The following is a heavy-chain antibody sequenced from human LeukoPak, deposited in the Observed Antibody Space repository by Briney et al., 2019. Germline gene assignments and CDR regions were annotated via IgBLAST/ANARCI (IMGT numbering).Heavy chain of an antibody. Sequence: GASVKVSCKAPGGTFSSYAISWVRQAPGQGLEWMGRIIPIFGTANYAQKFQGRVTITTDESTSTAYMELSSLRSEDTAVYYCARSPMGDYDSSGYYWGQGTLVTVSS. D-gene: IGHD3-22*01. J-gene: IGHJ4*02. CDR2: IIPIFGTA. CDR3: ARSPMGDYDSSGYY. CDR1: GGTFSSYA. V-gene: IGHV1-69*05.